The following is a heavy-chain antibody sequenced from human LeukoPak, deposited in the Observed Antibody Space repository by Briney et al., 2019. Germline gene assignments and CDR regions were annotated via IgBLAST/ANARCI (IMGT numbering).Heavy chain of an antibody. J-gene: IGHJ6*02. D-gene: IGHD6-13*01. CDR2: INHSGST. CDR3: ARGLMQQLALYYYYGMDV. V-gene: IGHV4-34*01. CDR1: GGSFSGYY. Sequence: PSETLSLTCAVYGGSFSGYYWSWIRQPPGKGLEWIGEINHSGSTNYNPSLKSRVTISVDTSKNQFSLKLSSVTAADTAVFYCARGLMQQLALYYYYGMDVWGQGTTVTVSS.